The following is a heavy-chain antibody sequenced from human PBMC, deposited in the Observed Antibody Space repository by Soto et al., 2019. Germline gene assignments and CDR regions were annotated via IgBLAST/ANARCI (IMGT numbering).Heavy chain of an antibody. CDR3: AREGPYSSGWYVRSFDP. V-gene: IGHV1-69*01. CDR1: GGTFSSYA. CDR2: IIPIFGTA. Sequence: QVQLVQSGAEVKKPGSSVKVSCNASGGTFSSYAISWVRQAPGQGLEWMGGIIPIFGTANYAQKFQGRVTITADESTSTAYMELSSLRSEDTAVYYCAREGPYSSGWYVRSFDPWGQGTLVTVSS. D-gene: IGHD6-19*01. J-gene: IGHJ5*02.